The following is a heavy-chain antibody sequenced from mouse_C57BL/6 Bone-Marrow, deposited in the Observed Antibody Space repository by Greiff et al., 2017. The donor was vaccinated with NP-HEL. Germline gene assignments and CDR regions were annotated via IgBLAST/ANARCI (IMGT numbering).Heavy chain of an antibody. V-gene: IGHV5-4*01. Sequence: VQLKESGGGLVKPGGSLKLSCAASGFTFSSYAMSWVRQTPEKRLGWVATISDGGSYTYYPDNVKGRFTISRDNAKNNLYLQMSHLKSEDTAMYYCARERLGDYWGQGTTLTVSS. CDR2: ISDGGSYT. CDR1: GFTFSSYA. J-gene: IGHJ2*01. CDR3: ARERLGDY. D-gene: IGHD2-2*01.